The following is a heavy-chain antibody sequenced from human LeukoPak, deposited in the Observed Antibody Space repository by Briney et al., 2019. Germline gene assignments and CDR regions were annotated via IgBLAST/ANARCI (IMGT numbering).Heavy chain of an antibody. Sequence: GGSLRLSCSASGFTFSSYAMHWVRQAPGKRLEYVSALSSSGSSTYYADFVKGRFTIYRDNSKNTLYLQMSSLRAEDAAVYYCVKPITMIVVVITGFDYWGQGTLVTVSS. V-gene: IGHV3-64D*06. CDR1: GFTFSSYA. J-gene: IGHJ4*02. CDR3: VKPITMIVVVITGFDY. D-gene: IGHD3-22*01. CDR2: LSSSGSST.